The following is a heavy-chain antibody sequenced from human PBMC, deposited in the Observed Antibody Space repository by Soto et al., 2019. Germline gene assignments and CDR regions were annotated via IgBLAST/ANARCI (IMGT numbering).Heavy chain of an antibody. CDR3: ASRPPGSCTSTSCPLDY. CDR1: GFIVIINY. Sequence: GGDXRLSCPASGFIVIINYMSRVRQAPGKGLEWVSVTYSRGDTYYADSVQGRFTVSRDNSKNTLYLQMNSLRAEDTALYYCASRPPGSCTSTSCPLDYWGQGTVVTVSS. V-gene: IGHV3-66*01. D-gene: IGHD2-2*01. J-gene: IGHJ4*02. CDR2: TYSRGDT.